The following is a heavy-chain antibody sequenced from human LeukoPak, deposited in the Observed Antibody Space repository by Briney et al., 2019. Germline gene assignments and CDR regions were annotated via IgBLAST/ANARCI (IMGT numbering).Heavy chain of an antibody. J-gene: IGHJ4*02. CDR1: GYTFTGYY. CDR3: AGDARHCTSSSCYSFDLDS. Sequence: ASVKVSCKASGYTFTGYYIHWVRQAPGQGLDWMGWMNPNSGDTKYAQKFQGRVTMTRDTSISTGYMELKWLRSDDTAVYYCAGDARHCTSSSCYSFDLDSWGQGTLVTVSS. V-gene: IGHV1-2*02. D-gene: IGHD2-8*01. CDR2: MNPNSGDT.